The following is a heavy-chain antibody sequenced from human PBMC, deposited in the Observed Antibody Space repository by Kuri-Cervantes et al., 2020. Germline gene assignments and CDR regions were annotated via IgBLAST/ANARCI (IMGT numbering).Heavy chain of an antibody. CDR1: GFTFDDYA. V-gene: IGHV3-9*01. D-gene: IGHD3-3*01. Sequence: GGSLRLSCAASGFTFDDYAMHGVRQAPGKGLEWVSGISWNSGSIGYADSVKGRFTISRDNAKNPLFLQMNSLRAEDTAVYYCARGAPYYDFWSGYRDYYMDVWGKGTTVTVSS. J-gene: IGHJ6*03. CDR3: ARGAPYYDFWSGYRDYYMDV. CDR2: ISWNSGSI.